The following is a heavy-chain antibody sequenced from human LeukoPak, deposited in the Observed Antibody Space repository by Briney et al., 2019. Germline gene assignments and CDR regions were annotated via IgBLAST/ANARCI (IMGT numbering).Heavy chain of an antibody. Sequence: GSSVKDSCKASGGTFISYAISWVRQAPGQGLEWMGGIIPIFGTANYAQKFQGRVTITADESTSTAYMELSSPRSEDTAVYYCARPSRASGYEPEYYFDYWGQGTLVTVSS. CDR1: GGTFISYA. J-gene: IGHJ4*02. V-gene: IGHV1-69*01. CDR3: ARPSRASGYEPEYYFDY. CDR2: IIPIFGTA. D-gene: IGHD5-12*01.